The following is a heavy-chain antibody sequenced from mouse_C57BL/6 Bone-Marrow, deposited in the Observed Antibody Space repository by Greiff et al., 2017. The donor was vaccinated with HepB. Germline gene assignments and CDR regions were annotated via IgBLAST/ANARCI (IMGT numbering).Heavy chain of an antibody. CDR1: GFTFSSYA. V-gene: IGHV5-9-1*02. CDR3: TKVWAAFDV. D-gene: IGHD1-3*01. CDR2: ISSGGDYI. J-gene: IGHJ1*03. Sequence: EVKLVESGEGLVKPGGSLKLSCAASGFTFSSYAMSWVRQTPEKRLEWVAYISSGGDYIYYADTVKGRFTFSRDNARNTLYLQMSSLKSEDTAMYYCTKVWAAFDVWGTGTTVTVAS.